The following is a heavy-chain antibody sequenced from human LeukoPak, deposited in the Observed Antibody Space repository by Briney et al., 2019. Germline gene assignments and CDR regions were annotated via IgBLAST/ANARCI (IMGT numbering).Heavy chain of an antibody. J-gene: IGHJ4*02. CDR2: IYYSGST. V-gene: IGHV4-39*07. D-gene: IGHD5-12*01. Sequence: SETLSLTCTVSGGSISSSSYYWGWIRQPPGKGLEWFGSIYYSGSTYYNPSLKSRVTISVDTSKNQFSLKLSSVTAADTAVYYCAREERDPYSEVATVDYWGQGTLVTVSS. CDR3: AREERDPYSEVATVDY. CDR1: GGSISSSSYY.